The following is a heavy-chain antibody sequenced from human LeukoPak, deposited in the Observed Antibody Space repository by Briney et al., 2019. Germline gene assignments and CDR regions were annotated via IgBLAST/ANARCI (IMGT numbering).Heavy chain of an antibody. CDR3: ERAFGWFGELLSYYGMDV. CDR2: INSDGSST. V-gene: IGHV3-74*01. J-gene: IGHJ6*02. Sequence: GGSLRLSCASSGFTFSSYWMHWVRQAPGKGLVWVSRINSDGSSTSYADSVKGRFTISRDNAKNTLYLQMNSLRAEDTAVYYCERAFGWFGELLSYYGMDVWGQGTTVTVSS. CDR1: GFTFSSYW. D-gene: IGHD3-10*01.